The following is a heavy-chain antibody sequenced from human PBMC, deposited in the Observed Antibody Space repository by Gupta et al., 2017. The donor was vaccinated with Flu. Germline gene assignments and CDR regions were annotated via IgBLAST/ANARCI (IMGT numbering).Heavy chain of an antibody. Sequence: YSRHWVRQAPGKGVEWVGVISFDVSVKYSADVGKGRFTISRDDSRKMFYLQMSRLRHDTAGLYHCARDFGNEDTTFIWFEPWGQGTLVTVS. CDR2: ISFDVSVK. D-gene: IGHD3-16*01. V-gene: IGHV3-30*04. J-gene: IGHJ5*02. CDR3: ARDFGNEDTTFIWFEP. CDR1: YS.